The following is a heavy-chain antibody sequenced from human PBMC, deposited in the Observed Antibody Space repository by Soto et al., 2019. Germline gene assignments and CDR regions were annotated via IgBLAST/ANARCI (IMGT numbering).Heavy chain of an antibody. D-gene: IGHD2-2*02. CDR3: ARDNEQVPAAIDPGRPRFYYYYYMDV. J-gene: IGHJ6*03. CDR2: ISSSSSTI. V-gene: IGHV3-48*01. Sequence: EVQLVESGGGLVQPGGSLRLSCAASGFTFSSYSMNWVRQAPGKGLEWVSYISSSSSTIYYADSVKGRFTISRDNAKNSLYLQMNSMRAEDTAVYYCARDNEQVPAAIDPGRPRFYYYYYMDVWGKGTTVTVSS. CDR1: GFTFSSYS.